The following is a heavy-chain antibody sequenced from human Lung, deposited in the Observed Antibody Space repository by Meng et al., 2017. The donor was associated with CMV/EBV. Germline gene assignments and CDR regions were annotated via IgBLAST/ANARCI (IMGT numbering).Heavy chain of an antibody. D-gene: IGHD1-7*01. J-gene: IGHJ6*02. V-gene: IGHV3-20*04. CDR2: INWNGDTT. Sequence: GEXXKISCAASGFTFDDYGMNWVRQAPGKGLEWVSGINWNGDTTDYADSVRGRFTISRDNAKNSLYLQMNSLRAEDTALYYCARERLTGTLSRRDVWGQGXTVTVSS. CDR1: GFTFDDYG. CDR3: ARERLTGTLSRRDV.